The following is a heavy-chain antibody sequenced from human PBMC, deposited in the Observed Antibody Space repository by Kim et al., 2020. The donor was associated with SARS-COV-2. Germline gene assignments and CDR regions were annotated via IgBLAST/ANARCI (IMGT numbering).Heavy chain of an antibody. CDR3: ARDLDYGDLAYFDY. D-gene: IGHD4-17*01. J-gene: IGHJ4*02. Sequence: AVSVKSRIPINPDTSKNQFSLQLNSVTPEDTAVYYCARDLDYGDLAYFDYWGQGTLVTVSS. V-gene: IGHV6-1*01.